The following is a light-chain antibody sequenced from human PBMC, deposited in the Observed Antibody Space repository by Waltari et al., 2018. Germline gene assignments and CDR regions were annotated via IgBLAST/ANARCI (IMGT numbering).Light chain of an antibody. J-gene: IGKJ2*01. CDR2: WAS. Sequence: IVMTQSPDSLAASLGERATISCKSSQSVLYNSNNKNYLAWYQHKSGQPPKLRIYWASPREAGVPDRFSCSASGTDFTLTLGILPAEDVAVYYCQQYYSPPFTLGQGTKLEIK. CDR1: QSVLYNSNNKNY. V-gene: IGKV4-1*01. CDR3: QQYYSPPFT.